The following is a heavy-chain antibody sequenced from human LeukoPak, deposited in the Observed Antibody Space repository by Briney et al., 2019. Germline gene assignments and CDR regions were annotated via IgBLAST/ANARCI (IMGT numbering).Heavy chain of an antibody. J-gene: IGHJ5*02. CDR3: AREGLNMVRGVIPKEAWGWFDP. V-gene: IGHV6-1*01. CDR2: TYYRSKWYN. Sequence: SQTLSLTCAISGDSVSSNSAAWNWIRQSPSRGLEWLGRTYYRSKWYNDYAVSVKSRITINPDTSKNQFSLKLNSVTAADTAVYYCAREGLNMVRGVIPKEAWGWFDPWGQGTLVTVSS. D-gene: IGHD3-10*01. CDR1: GDSVSSNSAA.